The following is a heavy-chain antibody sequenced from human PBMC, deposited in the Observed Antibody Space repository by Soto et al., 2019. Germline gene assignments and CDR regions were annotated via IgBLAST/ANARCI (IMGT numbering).Heavy chain of an antibody. J-gene: IGHJ6*02. CDR2: ISYDGSNK. CDR1: GFTFSSYA. CDR3: ACSSSWYPRGMDV. Sequence: QVQLVESGGGVVQPGRSLRLSCAASGFTFSSYAMHWVRQAPGKGLEWVAVISYDGSNKYYADSVKGRFTSSRDNSKNTLYLQMNSLRAEDTAVYYCACSSSWYPRGMDVWGQGTTVTVSS. V-gene: IGHV3-30-3*01. D-gene: IGHD6-13*01.